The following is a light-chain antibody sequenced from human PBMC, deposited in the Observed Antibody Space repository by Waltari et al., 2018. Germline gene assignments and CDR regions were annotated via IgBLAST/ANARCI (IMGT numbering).Light chain of an antibody. CDR1: GSNVGAGYD. CDR3: QSYDSNVGGSV. V-gene: IGLV1-40*01. CDR2: GNT. J-gene: IGLJ1*01. Sequence: QSVLTQPPSVSGAPGQRVIISCAGSGSNVGAGYDVPWYQQLPGRAPTLLINGNTIRPSGVPDRFSGSKSGASASLAITGLQAEDEADYYCQSYDSNVGGSVFGAGTKV.